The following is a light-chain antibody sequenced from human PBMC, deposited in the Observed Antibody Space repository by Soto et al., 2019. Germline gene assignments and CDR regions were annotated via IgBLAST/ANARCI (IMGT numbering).Light chain of an antibody. CDR1: QSISSW. V-gene: IGKV1-5*01. CDR2: DAS. Sequence: DIQMTQSPSTLSASVGDRVNITCRASQSISSWLAWYQQKPGKAPKLLIYDASSLESGVTSRFSGSGSVTEFTLTISGLQPDDLAPYYCQQDNSSSPWTFGQGTKVEIK. CDR3: QQDNSSSPWT. J-gene: IGKJ1*01.